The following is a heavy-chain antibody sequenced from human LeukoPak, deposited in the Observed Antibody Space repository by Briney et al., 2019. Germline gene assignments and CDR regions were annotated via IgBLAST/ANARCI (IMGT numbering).Heavy chain of an antibody. Sequence: PSETLSLTCTVSGSSVTNYYWTWIRQPPGKGLEWIGYIYYSGSTNYNPSLKSRVTISVDTSKNQFSLRLTSVTAAGTAVYYCARQTGSGLFILPGGQGTLVTISS. J-gene: IGHJ4*02. CDR2: IYYSGST. CDR3: ARQTGSGLFILP. D-gene: IGHD3/OR15-3a*01. CDR1: GSSVTNYY. V-gene: IGHV4-59*08.